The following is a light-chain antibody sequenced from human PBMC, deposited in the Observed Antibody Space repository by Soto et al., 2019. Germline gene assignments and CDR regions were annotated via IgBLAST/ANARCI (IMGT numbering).Light chain of an antibody. J-gene: IGKJ1*01. Sequence: DIQMTQSPSTLSASVGGIVTITCRASQSISSWLAWYQQKPGKAPKLLIYDASSLESGVPSRFSGSGSGTEFTLTISSLQPDDFATYYCQQYNSYSQTFGQGTKV. V-gene: IGKV1-5*01. CDR2: DAS. CDR3: QQYNSYSQT. CDR1: QSISSW.